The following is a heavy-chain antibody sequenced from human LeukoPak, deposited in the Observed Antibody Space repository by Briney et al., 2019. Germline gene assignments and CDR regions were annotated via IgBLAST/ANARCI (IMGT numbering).Heavy chain of an antibody. CDR1: GGSISNYY. V-gene: IGHV4-4*07. J-gene: IGHJ4*02. D-gene: IGHD3-10*01. CDR3: ARDLSSRGVTSLDY. Sequence: SETLSLTCTVSGGSISNYYWSWIRQPAGKGLEWIGRIYSDGRTNYDLSLSSRLAMSVDTSKNQFSLKLSSVTAADTAVYYCARDLSSRGVTSLDYWGQGTLVTVSS. CDR2: IYSDGRT.